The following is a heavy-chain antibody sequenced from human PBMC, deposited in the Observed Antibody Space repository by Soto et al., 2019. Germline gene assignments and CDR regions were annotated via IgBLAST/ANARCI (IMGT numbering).Heavy chain of an antibody. J-gene: IGHJ4*02. V-gene: IGHV4-59*01. CDR1: GASFNGDY. CDR2: IYYTGYT. CDR3: ARVKWFGESGFDY. Sequence: SETLSLTCAVYGASFNGDYWSWIRQSPGKGLEWIGYIYYTGYTNYNPSLKSRVTISVDTSKNQFSLNVSSVTAADTAVYYCARVKWFGESGFDYWGQGTLVTVSS. D-gene: IGHD3-10*01.